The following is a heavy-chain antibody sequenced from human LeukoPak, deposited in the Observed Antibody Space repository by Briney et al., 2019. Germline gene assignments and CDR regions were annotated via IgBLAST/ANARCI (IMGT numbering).Heavy chain of an antibody. Sequence: PSETLSLTCTVSGGSISSSSYYWGWIRQPPGKGLEWIGSIYYSGSTYYNLSLKSRVTISVDTSKNQFSLKLSSVTAADTAVYYCARRRWFDPWGQGTLVTVSS. CDR2: IYYSGST. CDR3: ARRRWFDP. CDR1: GGSISSSSYY. V-gene: IGHV4-39*07. J-gene: IGHJ5*02.